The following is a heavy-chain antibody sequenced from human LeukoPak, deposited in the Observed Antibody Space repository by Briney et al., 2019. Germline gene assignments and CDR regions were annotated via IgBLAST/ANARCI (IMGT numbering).Heavy chain of an antibody. J-gene: IGHJ4*02. D-gene: IGHD2-21*02. CDR3: ARRDDFNAY. CDR2: IFYSGST. CDR1: GGSIKSSTDY. Sequence: SETLSLTCTVSGGSIKSSTDYFWGWIRQPPGKGLEWIGSIFYSGSTYYNPSLKSRVTMSVDTSKNQFSLTLSSVTAPDTAVYYCARRDDFNAYWGQGTLVTVSS. V-gene: IGHV4-39*01.